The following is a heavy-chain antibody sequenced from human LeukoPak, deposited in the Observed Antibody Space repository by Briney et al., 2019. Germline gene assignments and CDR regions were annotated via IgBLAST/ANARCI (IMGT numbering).Heavy chain of an antibody. J-gene: IGHJ4*02. D-gene: IGHD4-17*01. Sequence: GGSLRLSCAASGFTFSSYAMSWVRQAPGKGLEWVSAISGSGGSTYYADSVKGRFTISRDNSKNTLYLQMNSLRAEDTAVYYCASQQGAYGDHAGNYFDYWGQGTLVTVSS. CDR1: GFTFSSYA. CDR2: ISGSGGST. V-gene: IGHV3-23*01. CDR3: ASQQGAYGDHAGNYFDY.